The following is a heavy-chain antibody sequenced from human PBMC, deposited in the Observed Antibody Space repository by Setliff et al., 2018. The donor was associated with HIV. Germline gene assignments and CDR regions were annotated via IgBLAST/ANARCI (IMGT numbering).Heavy chain of an antibody. Sequence: SETLSLTCAVSGDSISSGSYYWSWIRQPAGEGLEWIGHIFTSGSTNYNPSLKSRVTISVDTSKNQFSLKLSSVTAADTAVYYCARERSALLWKNWFDPWGQGTLVTV. CDR2: IFTSGST. CDR3: ARERSALLWKNWFDP. CDR1: GDSISSGSYY. D-gene: IGHD3-10*01. J-gene: IGHJ5*02. V-gene: IGHV4-61*09.